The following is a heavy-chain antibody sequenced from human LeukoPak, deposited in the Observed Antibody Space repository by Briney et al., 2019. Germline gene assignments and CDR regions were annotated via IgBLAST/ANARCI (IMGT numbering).Heavy chain of an antibody. CDR3: AKGFYDSRLNSNPFDI. J-gene: IGHJ4*02. CDR1: GTPIITSS. V-gene: IGHV4-59*08. Sequence: SETLSLTCTVPGTPIITSSWSWIRQLPGKGLEWIEFIDYSGHTDSNPSLTGRVTISIATSNDKFFLRLTSVTAADTAVYYCAKGFYDSRLNSNPFDIWGRGTLVTVSS. D-gene: IGHD5/OR15-5a*01. CDR2: IDYSGHT.